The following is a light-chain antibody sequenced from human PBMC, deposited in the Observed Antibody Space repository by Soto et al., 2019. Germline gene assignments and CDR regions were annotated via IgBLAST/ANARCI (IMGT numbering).Light chain of an antibody. V-gene: IGKV3D-15*01. CDR2: GAS. J-gene: IGKJ3*01. Sequence: EIVMTQSPATLSVSPGERATLSCRASQSVRSNLAWYQHKPGQAPRLLIYGASTRATGIPARFSGSGSGTEFTLTISSLQSEDFAVYYCQQYHDWPPLTFGPGTKVDIK. CDR1: QSVRSN. CDR3: QQYHDWPPLT.